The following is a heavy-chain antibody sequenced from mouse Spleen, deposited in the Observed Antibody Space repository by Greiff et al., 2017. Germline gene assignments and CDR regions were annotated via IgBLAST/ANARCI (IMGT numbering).Heavy chain of an antibody. Sequence: EVQLVESGAELVRPGASVKLSCTASGFNIKDDYMHWVKQRPEQGLEWIGWIDPENGDTEYASKFQGKATITADTSSNTAYLQLSSLTSEDTAVYYCTYSSGYPLDYWGQGTTLTVSS. CDR1: GFNIKDDY. D-gene: IGHD3-1*01. CDR2: IDPENGDT. J-gene: IGHJ2*01. CDR3: TYSSGYPLDY. V-gene: IGHV14-4*01.